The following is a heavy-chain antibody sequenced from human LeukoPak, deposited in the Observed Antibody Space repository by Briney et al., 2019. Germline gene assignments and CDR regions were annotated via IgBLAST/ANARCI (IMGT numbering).Heavy chain of an antibody. J-gene: IGHJ5*02. D-gene: IGHD1-1*01. Sequence: GGSLRLSCAASGFTFSSYSMNWVRQAPGKGLEWVSYISSSSSTIYYADSVKGRFTISRDNAKNSLYLQMNSLRAEDTALYYCARRYNWEGSWFDPWGQGTLVTVSS. CDR2: ISSSSSTI. V-gene: IGHV3-48*01. CDR3: ARRYNWEGSWFDP. CDR1: GFTFSSYS.